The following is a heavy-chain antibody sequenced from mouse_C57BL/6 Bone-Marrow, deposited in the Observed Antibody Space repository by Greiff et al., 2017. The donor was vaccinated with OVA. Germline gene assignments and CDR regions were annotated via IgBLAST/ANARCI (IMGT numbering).Heavy chain of an antibody. D-gene: IGHD1-1*01. CDR3: AIYYYGSSYDY. Sequence: VQLKESGAELARPGASVKLSCKASGYTFTSYGISWVKQRTGQGLEWIGEIYPRSGNTYYNEKFKGKATLTADKSSSTAYMELRSLTSEDSAVYFCAIYYYGSSYDYWGQGTTLTVSS. CDR1: GYTFTSYG. J-gene: IGHJ2*01. CDR2: IYPRSGNT. V-gene: IGHV1-81*01.